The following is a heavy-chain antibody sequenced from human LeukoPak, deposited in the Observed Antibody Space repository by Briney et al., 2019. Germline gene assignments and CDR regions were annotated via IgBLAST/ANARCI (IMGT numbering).Heavy chain of an antibody. CDR1: GFTFSSYG. D-gene: IGHD2-15*01. CDR2: IRYDGSNK. J-gene: IGHJ6*02. CDR3: ARLAKFCGGGSCHNGYYYYYGMDV. Sequence: GGSLRLSCAASGFTFSSYGMHWVRQAPGKGLEWVAFIRYDGSNKYYADSVKGRFTISRDNSKNTLYLQMNSLRAEDTAVYYCARLAKFCGGGSCHNGYYYYYGMDVWGQGTTVTVSS. V-gene: IGHV3-30*02.